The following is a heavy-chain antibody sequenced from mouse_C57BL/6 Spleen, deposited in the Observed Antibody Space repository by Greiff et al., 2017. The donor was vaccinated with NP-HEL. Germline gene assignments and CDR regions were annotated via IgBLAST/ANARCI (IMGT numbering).Heavy chain of an antibody. Sequence: QVQLQQPGAELVKPGASVKLSCKASGYTFTSYWMQWVKQRPGQGLEWIGEFDPSDSYTNYNQKFKGKATLTVDTSSSTAYMQLSSLTSEDSAVYYCARGDAYWGQGTLVTVSA. J-gene: IGHJ3*01. CDR1: GYTFTSYW. V-gene: IGHV1-50*01. CDR2: FDPSDSYT. CDR3: ARGDAY.